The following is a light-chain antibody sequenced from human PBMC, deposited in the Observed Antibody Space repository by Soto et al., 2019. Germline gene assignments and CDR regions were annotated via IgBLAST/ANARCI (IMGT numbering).Light chain of an antibody. V-gene: IGKV1-5*01. Sequence: QMTQSPAPLSASIGDRVTTPCRARQSTSSWLAWYQQKPGEAPKLLIYDASRLESGVPSRFTGSGSGTEFTLIISSLQPEDFATYYCQQSYSTPITFGQGTRLEIK. CDR3: QQSYSTPIT. CDR2: DAS. J-gene: IGKJ5*01. CDR1: QSTSSW.